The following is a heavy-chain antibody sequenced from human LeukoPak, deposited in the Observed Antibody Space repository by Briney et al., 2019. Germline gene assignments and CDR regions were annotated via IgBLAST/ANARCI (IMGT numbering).Heavy chain of an antibody. CDR2: IYHSGST. D-gene: IGHD6-13*01. V-gene: IGHV4-59*01. CDR3: ARDRAAAGRSFDY. CDR1: GDSISSYY. Sequence: SETLSLTCTVSGDSISSYYWSWIRQPPGKGLEWIGYIYHSGSTNYNPSLKSRVTISVDTSKNQFSLKLSSVTAADTAVYYCARDRAAAGRSFDYWGQGTLVTVSS. J-gene: IGHJ4*02.